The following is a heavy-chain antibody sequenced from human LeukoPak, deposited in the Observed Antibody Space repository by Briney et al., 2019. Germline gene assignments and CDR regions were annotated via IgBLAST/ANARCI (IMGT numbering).Heavy chain of an antibody. J-gene: IGHJ5*02. Sequence: PSETLSLTCTVSGGSISSSSYYWNWVRQPPGKGLEWIGNIYSSGSTDYNPSLKSRVTISLDTSKFQFSLRLNSVTAADTAVYYCARADPNASGYFYRFNWFDPWGQGTLITVSS. CDR3: ARADPNASGYFYRFNWFDP. D-gene: IGHD3-10*01. V-gene: IGHV4-61*01. CDR2: IYSSGST. CDR1: GGSISSSSYY.